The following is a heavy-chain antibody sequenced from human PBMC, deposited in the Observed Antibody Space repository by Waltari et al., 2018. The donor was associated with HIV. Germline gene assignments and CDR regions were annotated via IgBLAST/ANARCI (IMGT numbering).Heavy chain of an antibody. V-gene: IGHV4-39*01. CDR2: TMYSGST. CDR3: ARHDGTSYYFGSDMNPRPFSFWFAS. CDR1: GPSISSRRYY. Sequence: QLLLQESGPGLVRPSETLSLTCTVTGPSISSRRYYWGWVRQPPGKGLEWIVSTMYSGSTYNNPSLKRRVAISVDTSRNQCSLNLTSVTAADTAVYYCARHDGTSYYFGSDMNPRPFSFWFASWGQGILVTVSS. D-gene: IGHD3-10*01. J-gene: IGHJ5*01.